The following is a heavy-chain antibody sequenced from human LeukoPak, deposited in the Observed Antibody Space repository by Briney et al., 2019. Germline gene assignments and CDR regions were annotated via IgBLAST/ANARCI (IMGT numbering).Heavy chain of an antibody. D-gene: IGHD1-14*01. V-gene: IGHV3-7*01. CDR1: GFTFRTYS. J-gene: IGHJ4*02. CDR3: ARDGRNFNFDY. CDR2: IKQDGSEK. Sequence: PGGSLRLSCAASGFTFRTYSMNWVRQAPGKGLEWVANIKQDGSEKYYVDSVKGRFTISRDNAKNSLYLQMNSLRAEDTAVYYCARDGRNFNFDYWGQGTLVTVSS.